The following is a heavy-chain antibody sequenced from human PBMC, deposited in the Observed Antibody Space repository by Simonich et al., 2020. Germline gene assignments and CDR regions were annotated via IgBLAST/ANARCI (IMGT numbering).Heavy chain of an antibody. CDR2: TGANNGNT. CDR1: GYTFTSYG. CDR3: ARSTTGTTAFDI. V-gene: IGHV1-18*01. D-gene: IGHD1-1*01. J-gene: IGHJ3*02. Sequence: QVQLVQSGAEVKKPGASVKVSCKASGYTFTSYGISWVRQAPGQGLEWMGWTGANNGNTNNAKKRQGRVTMTTDTSTSTAYMELRSLRSDDTAVYYCARSTTGTTAFDIWGQGTMVTVSS.